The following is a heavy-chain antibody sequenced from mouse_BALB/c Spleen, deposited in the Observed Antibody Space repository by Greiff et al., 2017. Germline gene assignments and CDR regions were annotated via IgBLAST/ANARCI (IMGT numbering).Heavy chain of an antibody. V-gene: IGHV5-4*02. D-gene: IGHD1-1*02. CDR2: ISDGGSYT. CDR3: ARGGGSEFAY. CDR1: GFTFSDYY. Sequence: EVKVVESGGGLVKPGGSLKLSCAASGFTFSDYYMYWVRQTPEKRLEWVATISDGGSYTYYPDSVKGRFTISRDNAKNNLYLQMSSLKSEDTAMYYCARGGGSEFAYWGQGTLVTVSA. J-gene: IGHJ3*01.